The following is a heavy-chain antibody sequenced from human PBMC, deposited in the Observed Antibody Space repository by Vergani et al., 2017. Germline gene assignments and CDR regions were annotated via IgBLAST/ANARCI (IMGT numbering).Heavy chain of an antibody. CDR2: IIPIFGTA. D-gene: IGHD3-3*01. CDR1: GGTFSSYA. V-gene: IGHV1-69*01. Sequence: QVQLVQSGAEVKKPGSSVKVSCKASGGTFSSYAISWVRQAPGQGLEWMGGIIPIFGTANYAQKFQGRVTITADESTGTAYMELSSLRSEDTAVYYCARGLHYDLWSGYYNPPVDYYYYMDVWGKGTTVTVSS. CDR3: ARGLHYDLWSGYYNPPVDYYYYMDV. J-gene: IGHJ6*03.